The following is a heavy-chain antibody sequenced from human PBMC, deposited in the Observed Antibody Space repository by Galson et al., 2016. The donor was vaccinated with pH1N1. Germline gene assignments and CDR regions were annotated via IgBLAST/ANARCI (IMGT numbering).Heavy chain of an antibody. V-gene: IGHV3-23*01. Sequence: SLRLSCAASGSNSDYNMNWVRLAPGKGLEWVSSISGSGGRKHYADSVQGRFIISRDNSKNTLYLQMNSLRAGDTAVYFCARVGKWVQLRRGFFDYWGQGLLVTVSS. D-gene: IGHD5-18*01. CDR2: ISGSGGRK. J-gene: IGHJ4*02. CDR3: ARVGKWVQLRRGFFDY. CDR1: GSNSDYN.